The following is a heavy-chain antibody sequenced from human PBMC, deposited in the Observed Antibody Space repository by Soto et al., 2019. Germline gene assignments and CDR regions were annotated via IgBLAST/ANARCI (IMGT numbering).Heavy chain of an antibody. CDR1: GFTFSSYG. Sequence: QVQLVESGGGVVQPGRSLRLSCAASGFTFSSYGMHWVRQAPGKGLEWVAVISYDGSNKYYADSVKGRFTISRDNSKNTLYLQMNSLRDEDTAVYYCAKDFHYDFWSDAFDYWGQGTLVTVSS. J-gene: IGHJ4*02. CDR3: AKDFHYDFWSDAFDY. CDR2: ISYDGSNK. V-gene: IGHV3-30*18. D-gene: IGHD3-3*01.